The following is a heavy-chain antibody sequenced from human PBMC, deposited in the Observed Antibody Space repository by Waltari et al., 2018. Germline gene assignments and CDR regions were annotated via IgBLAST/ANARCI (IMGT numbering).Heavy chain of an antibody. CDR2: IYTSGST. Sequence: QVQLQESGPGLVKPSETLSLTCSVSGGSISSGSYYWTWIRQPAGKGLEWIGRIYTSGSTNYNPSLKSRVTISVDTSKNQFSLKLSSVTAADTAVYYCARDGAGSGYWGQGTLVTVSS. V-gene: IGHV4-61*02. D-gene: IGHD3-10*01. CDR1: GGSISSGSYY. J-gene: IGHJ4*02. CDR3: ARDGAGSGY.